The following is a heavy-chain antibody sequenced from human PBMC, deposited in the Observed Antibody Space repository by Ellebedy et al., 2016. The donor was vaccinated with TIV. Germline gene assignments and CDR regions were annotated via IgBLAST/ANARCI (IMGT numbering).Heavy chain of an antibody. CDR1: GGSFSAYY. CDR2: INHSGST. CDR3: ARGDYGDYAFDY. Sequence: SETLSLXCAVYGGSFSAYYWSWIRQPPGKGLEWIGEINHSGSTNANPSLKSRVTISVDTSKNQFSLKLNSVTAADTAVYYCARGDYGDYAFDYWGQGTLVTVSS. D-gene: IGHD4-17*01. J-gene: IGHJ4*02. V-gene: IGHV4-34*01.